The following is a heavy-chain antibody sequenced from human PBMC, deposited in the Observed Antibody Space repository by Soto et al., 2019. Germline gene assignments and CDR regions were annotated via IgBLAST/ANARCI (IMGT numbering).Heavy chain of an antibody. V-gene: IGHV4-30-4*01. J-gene: IGHJ5*02. Sequence: SETLSLTCTVSGGSISSGDYYWSWIRQPPGKGLEWIGYIYYSGSTYYNPSLKSRVTISVDTSKNQFSLKLSSVTAADTAVYYCARVMLLGWFDPWGQGTLVTVSS. CDR1: GGSISSGDYY. CDR3: ARVMLLGWFDP. D-gene: IGHD3-16*01. CDR2: IYYSGST.